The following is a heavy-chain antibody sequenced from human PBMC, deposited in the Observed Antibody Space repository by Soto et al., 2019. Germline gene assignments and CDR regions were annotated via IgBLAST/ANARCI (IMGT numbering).Heavy chain of an antibody. J-gene: IGHJ4*01. CDR2: IKGSHAGGTT. V-gene: IGHV3-15*01. Sequence: EVQLVESGGGLVEPGGSIRLSCVASGFTFTKAYMTWVRQAPGKGLEWVGRIKGSHAGGTTDYATSVKGRVTISRDDSKNTLYLQLNSLTTEDTSVYYCATEGGYPGSNFYGAYWGQGTLVTVSS. CDR3: ATEGGYPGSNFYGAY. CDR1: GFTFTKAY. D-gene: IGHD1-26*01.